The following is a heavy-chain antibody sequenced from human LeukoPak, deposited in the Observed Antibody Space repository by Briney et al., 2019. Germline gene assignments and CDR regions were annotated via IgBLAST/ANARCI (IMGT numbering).Heavy chain of an antibody. Sequence: ASVKVSCKASGFTFTGFGFSWVQQAPGQGLEWVGWISGYNGDTSHDQKFQGRVTISTDTSTNTVYMELRSLTSDDTAVYYCARRSGYDRRAGTLDIWGQGTMVTVSS. CDR2: ISGYNGDT. CDR1: GFTFTGFG. V-gene: IGHV1-18*01. J-gene: IGHJ3*02. D-gene: IGHD5-12*01. CDR3: ARRSGYDRRAGTLDI.